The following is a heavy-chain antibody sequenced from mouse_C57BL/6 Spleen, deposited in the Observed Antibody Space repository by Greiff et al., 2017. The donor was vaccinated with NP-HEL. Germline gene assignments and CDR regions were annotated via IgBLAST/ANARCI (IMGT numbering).Heavy chain of an antibody. CDR2: IYPRDGST. CDR3: ARGGITTVFDY. J-gene: IGHJ2*01. CDR1: GYTFTSYD. Sequence: LVESGPELVKPGASVKLSCKASGYTFTSYDINWVKQRPGQGLEWIGWIYPRDGSTKYNEKFKGKATLTVDTSSSTAYMELHSLTSEDSAVYFCARGGITTVFDYWGQGTTLTVSS. D-gene: IGHD1-1*01. V-gene: IGHV1-85*01.